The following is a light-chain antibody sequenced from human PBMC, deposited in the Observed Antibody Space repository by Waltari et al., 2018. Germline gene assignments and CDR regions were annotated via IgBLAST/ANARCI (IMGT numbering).Light chain of an antibody. Sequence: EIVLTQSPGTLSLSPGERATLSCRASQSVSSSYLAWYQQKPGQAPRLLIYGASSRATGIPDFTLTISRLEPEDFAVYYCQQYGSSPLTFGQGTKLEIK. CDR2: GAS. CDR1: QSVSSSY. V-gene: IGKV3-20*01. J-gene: IGKJ2*01. CDR3: QQYGSSPLT.